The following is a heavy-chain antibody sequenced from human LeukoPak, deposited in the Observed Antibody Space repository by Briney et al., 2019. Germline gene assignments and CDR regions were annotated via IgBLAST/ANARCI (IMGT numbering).Heavy chain of an antibody. V-gene: IGHV4-39*01. J-gene: IGHJ4*02. Sequence: GSLRLSCAASGFTVSSNYMSWVRQPPGKGLEWIGSIYYSGSTYNNPSLKSRVTISVDTSKNQFSLKLNSVTAADTAVYYCARHLGSGSYHRFDYWGQGTLVTVSS. CDR1: GFTVSSNY. CDR3: ARHLGSGSYHRFDY. D-gene: IGHD3-10*01. CDR2: IYYSGST.